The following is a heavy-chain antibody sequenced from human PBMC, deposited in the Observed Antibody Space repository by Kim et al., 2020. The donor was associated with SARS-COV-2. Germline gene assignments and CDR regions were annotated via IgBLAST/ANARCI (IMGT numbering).Heavy chain of an antibody. Sequence: GGSLRLSCAASTFIFTNYWMNWVRQAPGKGLEWVASVSRSGDERYYVDSVKGRFTISRDNARNSLFLQMDGLTDEDTAVYYCVRCNGVNTCSLPVGAFDMWGEGTTVIVS. D-gene: IGHD2-8*01. CDR2: VSRSGDER. V-gene: IGHV3-7*01. CDR1: TFIFTNYW. J-gene: IGHJ3*02. CDR3: VRCNGVNTCSLPVGAFDM.